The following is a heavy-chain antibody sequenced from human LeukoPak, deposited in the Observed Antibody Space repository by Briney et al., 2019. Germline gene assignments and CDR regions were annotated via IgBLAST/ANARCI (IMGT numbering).Heavy chain of an antibody. CDR1: GFTFSSYA. CDR3: ARGRQLLSNAFDI. J-gene: IGHJ3*02. D-gene: IGHD2-2*01. Sequence: QPGRSLRLSCAASGFTFSSYAMHWVRQAPGKGLELVAVISYDGRNKYYADSVKGRFTISRDNSKNTLYLQMNSLRAEDTAVYYCARGRQLLSNAFDIWGEGTMVTVSS. V-gene: IGHV3-30*04. CDR2: ISYDGRNK.